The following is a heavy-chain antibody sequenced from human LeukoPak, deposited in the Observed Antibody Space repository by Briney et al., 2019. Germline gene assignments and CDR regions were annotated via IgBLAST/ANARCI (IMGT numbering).Heavy chain of an antibody. J-gene: IGHJ2*01. D-gene: IGHD6-13*01. Sequence: SETLSLTCTVSGGSISSGSYYWSWIRQPAGKGLEWIGRIYSSGSTNYNPSLKSRVTITVDTSKNQFSLKLSSVTAADTAVYYCATYSSSWYRYFDLWGRGTLVTVSS. V-gene: IGHV4-61*02. CDR2: IYSSGST. CDR3: ATYSSSWYRYFDL. CDR1: GGSISSGSYY.